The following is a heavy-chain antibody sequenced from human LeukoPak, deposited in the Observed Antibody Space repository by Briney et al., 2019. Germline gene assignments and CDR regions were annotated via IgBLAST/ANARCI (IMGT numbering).Heavy chain of an antibody. Sequence: SETLSLTCTVSGGPISSYYWSWIRQPPGKGLEWIGYIYYSGSTNYNPSLKSRVTISVDTSKNQFSLKLSSVTAADTAVYYCARSRGYGGYAYDAFDLWGQGTMVTVSS. J-gene: IGHJ3*01. CDR3: ARSRGYGGYAYDAFDL. CDR2: IYYSGST. V-gene: IGHV4-59*01. CDR1: GGPISSYY. D-gene: IGHD5-12*01.